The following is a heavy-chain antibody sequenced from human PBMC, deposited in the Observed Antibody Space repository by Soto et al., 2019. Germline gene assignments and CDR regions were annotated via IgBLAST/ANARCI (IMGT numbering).Heavy chain of an antibody. Sequence: QVQLQESGPGLVKPSETLSLTCTVSGGSISSYYWSWIRQPPGKGLEWIGYIYYSGSTNYNPSLKSRVTIAVDTSKNQFSLKLSFVTAADTAVYYCAGWLGSSWEHYFDYWGQGALVIVSS. V-gene: IGHV4-59*08. CDR1: GGSISSYY. CDR3: AGWLGSSWEHYFDY. CDR2: IYYSGST. D-gene: IGHD6-13*01. J-gene: IGHJ4*02.